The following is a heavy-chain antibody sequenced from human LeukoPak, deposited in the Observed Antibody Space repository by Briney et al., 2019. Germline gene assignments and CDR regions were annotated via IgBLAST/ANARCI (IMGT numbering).Heavy chain of an antibody. CDR3: AREGLSDYFDY. V-gene: IGHV4-59*01. Sequence: SETLSLTCTVSGGSISSYYWSWIRQPPGKGLEWIGYIYYSGSTNYSPSLKSRVTISVDTSKNQFSLKLSSVTAADTAVYYCAREGLSDYFDYWGQGTLVTVSS. J-gene: IGHJ4*02. CDR2: IYYSGST. CDR1: GGSISSYY. D-gene: IGHD2-2*01.